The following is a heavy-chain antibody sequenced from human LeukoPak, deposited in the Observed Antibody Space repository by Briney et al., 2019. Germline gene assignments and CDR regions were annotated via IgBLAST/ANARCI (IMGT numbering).Heavy chain of an antibody. CDR2: IYYTGST. V-gene: IGHV4-31*03. Sequence: SQTLSLTCTVSGGSISSGGYYCSWIRQHPGKGLEWIGYIYYTGSTYHNPSLKSRVTVSVHTSMNQFSLNLSSVTAADTAVYYCARHPTVTTFYVHHWGQGTLVTVSS. CDR1: GGSISSGGYY. J-gene: IGHJ1*01. D-gene: IGHD4-17*01. CDR3: ARHPTVTTFYVHH.